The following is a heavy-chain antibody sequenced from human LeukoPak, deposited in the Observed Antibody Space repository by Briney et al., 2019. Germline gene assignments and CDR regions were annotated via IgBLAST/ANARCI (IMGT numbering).Heavy chain of an antibody. CDR1: GGSISSGSYY. CDR3: ARVLYSSSSVGAFDI. V-gene: IGHV4-61*02. CDR2: IYTSGST. Sequence: PSETLSLTCTVSGGSISSGSYYWSWIRQPAGKGLEWIGRIYTSGSTNYNPSLKSRVTISVDTSKNQFSLKLSSVTAADTAVYYCARVLYSSSSVGAFDIWGQGTMVTVSS. J-gene: IGHJ3*02. D-gene: IGHD6-6*01.